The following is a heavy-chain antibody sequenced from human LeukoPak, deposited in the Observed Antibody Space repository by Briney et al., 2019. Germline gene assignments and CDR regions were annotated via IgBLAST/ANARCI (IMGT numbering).Heavy chain of an antibody. CDR3: ARDSDGGLLSVVVIRYYYCYMDV. D-gene: IGHD3-22*01. CDR1: GFTFSSYW. V-gene: IGHV3-7*01. Sequence: GGSLRLSCAASGFTFSSYWMSWVRQAPGKGREWVANIKQDGSEKYYVDSVKGRFTISRDNAKNSLYLQMNSLRAEDTAVYYCARDSDGGLLSVVVIRYYYCYMDVWGKGTTVTVPS. CDR2: IKQDGSEK. J-gene: IGHJ6*03.